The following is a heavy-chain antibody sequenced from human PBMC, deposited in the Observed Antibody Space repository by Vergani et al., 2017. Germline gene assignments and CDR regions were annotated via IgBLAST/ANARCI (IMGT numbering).Heavy chain of an antibody. CDR3: ARDGRITGTTEVDY. Sequence: EVQLVESGGGLVQPGGSLRLSCAASGFTFSSYSMNWVRQAPGKGLEWVSYISSRSSTIYYADSVKGRFTISRDNAKNSLYLQMNSLRAEDTAVYYCARDGRITGTTEVDYWGQGTLVTVSS. CDR1: GFTFSSYS. CDR2: ISSRSSTI. J-gene: IGHJ4*02. D-gene: IGHD1-20*01. V-gene: IGHV3-48*01.